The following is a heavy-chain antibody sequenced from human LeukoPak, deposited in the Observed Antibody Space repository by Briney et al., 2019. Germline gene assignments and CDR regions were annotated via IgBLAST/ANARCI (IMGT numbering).Heavy chain of an antibody. V-gene: IGHV3-23*01. CDR2: VSGSGAST. J-gene: IGHJ6*03. D-gene: IGHD2-21*01. Sequence: PGGSLRLSCATSGFYFESYAMSWVRQAPGKGLEWVSGVSGSGASTYYADSVKGRFTISRDSSKNTLYLQMNSLRAEDTAVYYCAREVNSYYYYYMDVWGKGTTVTVSS. CDR1: GFYFESYA. CDR3: AREVNSYYYYYMDV.